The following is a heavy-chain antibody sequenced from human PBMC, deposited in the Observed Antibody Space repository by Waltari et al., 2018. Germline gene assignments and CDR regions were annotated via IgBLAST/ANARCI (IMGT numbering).Heavy chain of an antibody. CDR2: IYQSGGT. D-gene: IGHD2-2*03. CDR3: ARFEGSTRWMGYFQF. CDR1: GGSISSSNW. Sequence: QVQLQESGPGLVKPSGTLSLTCAVSGGSISSSNWWRWVRQPPGKVLEWIGEIYQSGGTNYNPSLKSRVTISVDKSKNQFSLKLSSVTAADTAVYYCARFEGSTRWMGYFQFWGQGTLVTVSS. V-gene: IGHV4-4*02. J-gene: IGHJ1*01.